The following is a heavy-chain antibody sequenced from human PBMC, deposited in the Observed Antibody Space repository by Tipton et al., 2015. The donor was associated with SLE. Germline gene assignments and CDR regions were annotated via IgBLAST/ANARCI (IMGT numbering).Heavy chain of an antibody. CDR3: ARGDFWSGYSDYYYCMDV. J-gene: IGHJ6*04. D-gene: IGHD3-3*01. V-gene: IGHV3-30*02. Sequence: SLRLSCAASGFTFSSYGMHWVRQAPGKGLEWVAFIRYDGSNKYYADSVKGRFTTSRDNSENTLYLQMNSLRAEDTAVYYCARGDFWSGYSDYYYCMDVWGKGTTVTVSS. CDR1: GFTFSSYG. CDR2: IRYDGSNK.